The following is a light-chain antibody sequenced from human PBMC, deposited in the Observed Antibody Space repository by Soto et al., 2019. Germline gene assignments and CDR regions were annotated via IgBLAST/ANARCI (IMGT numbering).Light chain of an antibody. V-gene: IGKV4-1*01. J-gene: IGKJ1*01. CDR3: QQYYDTLRT. CDR1: PSGLSRSNKKNY. Sequence: DVGMTQSPDSLAVSLGERATINCRSIPSGLSRSNKKNYLAWYQQKAGQPPKLLISWASSRESGVPDRFSGSLSGTDFTLTISSLQAEDVSLYYCQQYYDTLRTFGQGNKVEIK. CDR2: WAS.